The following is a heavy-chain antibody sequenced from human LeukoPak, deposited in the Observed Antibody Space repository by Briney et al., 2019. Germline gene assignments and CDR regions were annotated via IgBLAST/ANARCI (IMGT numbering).Heavy chain of an antibody. D-gene: IGHD3-10*02. Sequence: GGSLRLSCAASGFTFSSYAMSWVRQAPGKGLEWVSGISGSGGSTYYAGSVKGRFTISRDNSKNTLYLQMNSLRAEDTAVYYCAELGITMIGGVWGKGTTVTISS. CDR1: GFTFSSYA. CDR3: AELGITMIGGV. J-gene: IGHJ6*04. CDR2: ISGSGGST. V-gene: IGHV3-23*01.